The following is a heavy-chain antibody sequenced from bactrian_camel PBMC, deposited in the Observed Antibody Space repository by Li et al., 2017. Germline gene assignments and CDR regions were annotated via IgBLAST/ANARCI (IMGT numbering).Heavy chain of an antibody. CDR2: IDSDGSS. V-gene: IGHV3S55*01. CDR1: VSSANDYC. Sequence: HVQLVESGGGSVQAGGSLRLSCAVSVSSANDYCLGWFRQAPGKEREGVAAIDSDGSSTCADSVQGRFTISIDNAKNTLSLQMNSLKPEDTAMYYCAATPCWLKRRNGQYAYWGQGTQVTVS. D-gene: IGHD5*01. J-gene: IGHJ4*01. CDR3: AATPCWLKRRNGQYAY.